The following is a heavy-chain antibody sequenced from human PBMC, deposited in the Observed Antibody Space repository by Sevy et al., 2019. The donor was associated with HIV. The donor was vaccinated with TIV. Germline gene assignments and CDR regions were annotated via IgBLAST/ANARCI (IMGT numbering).Heavy chain of an antibody. J-gene: IGHJ6*03. CDR2: IKQDGSEK. D-gene: IGHD3-10*01. V-gene: IGHV3-7*01. CDR3: AREGGSITMVRAVIISPRQYYYYYYMDV. Sequence: GGYLRLSCAASGFTFSSYWMSWVRQAPGKGLEWVANIKQDGSEKYYVDSVKGRFTISRDNAKNSLYLQMNSLRAEDTAVYYCAREGGSITMVRAVIISPRQYYYYYYMDVWGKGTTVTVSS. CDR1: GFTFSSYW.